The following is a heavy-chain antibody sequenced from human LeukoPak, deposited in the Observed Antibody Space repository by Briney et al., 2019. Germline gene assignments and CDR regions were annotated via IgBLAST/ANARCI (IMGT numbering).Heavy chain of an antibody. D-gene: IGHD3-10*01. J-gene: IGHJ4*02. CDR2: IYYSGIT. Sequence: SETLSLTCSVSGGSISSSGYYWGWIRQSPGEGLEWIGNIYYSGITYYNPSLKSRVTISVDTSKNQFSLKLSSVTAADTAVYYCARGRPGVLLWFGESRRPFDYWGQGTLVTVSS. V-gene: IGHV4-39*07. CDR1: GGSISSSGYY. CDR3: ARGRPGVLLWFGESRRPFDY.